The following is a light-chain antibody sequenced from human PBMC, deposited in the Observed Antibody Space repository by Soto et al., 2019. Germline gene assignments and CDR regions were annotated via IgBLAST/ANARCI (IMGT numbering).Light chain of an antibody. J-gene: IGKJ1*01. CDR3: QQCYSSPRT. Sequence: IQMTQSPSTLSASVGDRVTITCRASQSISTYLNWYQQKLGRAPTLLIYAASSLQSGVPSRFSGGGSGTDFTLTISSLQPEDFAMYFCQQCYSSPRTFGQGTKVEIK. CDR2: AAS. CDR1: QSISTY. V-gene: IGKV1-39*01.